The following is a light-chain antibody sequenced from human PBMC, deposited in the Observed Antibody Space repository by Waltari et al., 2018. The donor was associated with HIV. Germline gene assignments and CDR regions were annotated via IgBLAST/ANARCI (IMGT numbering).Light chain of an antibody. CDR1: QSVTENY. CDR3: QQYGSLPRT. J-gene: IGKJ2*01. Sequence: VLTQSPGTLSFAQGDTVTLSCRASQSVTENYLAWYQHKPGQAPRLLIYGASSRAAAIPDKFSGSGSGTDFTLTISRLEPADRAVYYCQQYGSLPRTFGQGTKLEIK. V-gene: IGKV3-20*01. CDR2: GAS.